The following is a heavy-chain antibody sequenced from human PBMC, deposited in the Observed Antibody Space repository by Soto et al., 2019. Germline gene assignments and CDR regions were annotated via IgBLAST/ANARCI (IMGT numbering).Heavy chain of an antibody. CDR1: GFTFSTYW. CDR3: ARGGRGGFDY. D-gene: IGHD3-16*01. J-gene: IGHJ4*02. Sequence: EVQLVESGGGLVQPGGSLRLSCAASGFTFSTYWMHWVRQAPGKGLVWVSSIKTDGSITTYADSVTGRFTISRDNAKNTLYLQMNSLRAEDTAVYYCARGGRGGFDYWGQGTLVTAPS. V-gene: IGHV3-74*01. CDR2: IKTDGSIT.